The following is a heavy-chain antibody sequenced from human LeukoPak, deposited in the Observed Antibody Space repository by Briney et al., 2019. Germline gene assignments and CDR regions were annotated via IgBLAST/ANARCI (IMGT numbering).Heavy chain of an antibody. J-gene: IGHJ3*01. D-gene: IGHD1-26*01. Sequence: PGGSLRLSCAASGFTFSSYVMRWVRQAPGKGLEWVALIWFDGTETFYADSVKGRFTISRDNSKNTVYMQMNSLKAEDTAVYYCAREDLQSGSHDAFDVWGQRTMVTVSS. V-gene: IGHV3-33*01. CDR1: GFTFSSYV. CDR2: IWFDGTET. CDR3: AREDLQSGSHDAFDV.